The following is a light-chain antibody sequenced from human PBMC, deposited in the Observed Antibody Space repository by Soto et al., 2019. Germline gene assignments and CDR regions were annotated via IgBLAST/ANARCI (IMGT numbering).Light chain of an antibody. J-gene: IGKJ5*01. V-gene: IGKV3-11*01. CDR2: GAS. CDR3: QQRNVWPPIT. CDR1: QSVSNNY. Sequence: EIVLTHSPGTLSLSPGERATLSCRASQSVSNNYLAWYQQKPGQAPRLLIYGASNRANGVPARFGGSGSGTDFTLTINSLEPEDFAVYYCQQRNVWPPITFGQGTRLEIK.